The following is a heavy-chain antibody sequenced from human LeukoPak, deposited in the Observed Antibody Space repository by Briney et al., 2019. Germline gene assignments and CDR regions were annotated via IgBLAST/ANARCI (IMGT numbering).Heavy chain of an antibody. V-gene: IGHV4-34*01. Sequence: SETLSLTCAVYGGSFSGYYWSWIRQPPGKGLECIGEINHSGSTNYNPSLKSRVTISVDTSKNQFSLKLSYVTAADTAVYYCARSMYYYDSSGYWINRYYYGMDVWGQGTTVTVSS. CDR2: INHSGST. D-gene: IGHD3-22*01. CDR1: GGSFSGYY. J-gene: IGHJ6*02. CDR3: ARSMYYYDSSGYWINRYYYGMDV.